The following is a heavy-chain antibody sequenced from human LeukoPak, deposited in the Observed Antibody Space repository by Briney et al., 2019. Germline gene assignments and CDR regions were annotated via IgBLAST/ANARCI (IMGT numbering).Heavy chain of an antibody. V-gene: IGHV4-34*01. D-gene: IGHD3-22*01. CDR2: INHSGST. CDR3: ARGRNFFRYYYDSSGYYWYFDY. CDR1: GGSFSGYY. Sequence: TSETLSLTCAVYGGSFSGYYWSWIRQPPGKGLEWIGEINHSGSTNYNPSLKSRVTISVDTSKNQFSLKLSSVTAADTAVYYCARGRNFFRYYYDSSGYYWYFDYWGQGTLVTVSS. J-gene: IGHJ4*02.